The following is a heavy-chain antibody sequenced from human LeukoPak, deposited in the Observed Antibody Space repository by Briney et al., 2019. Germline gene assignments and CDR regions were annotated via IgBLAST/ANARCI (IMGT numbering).Heavy chain of an antibody. V-gene: IGHV6-1*01. D-gene: IGHD3-3*01. CDR1: GDSVSSNSAA. J-gene: IGHJ5*02. CDR3: ARGLRTITIFGVVKGAWFDP. CDR2: TYYRSKWYN. Sequence: SQTLSLTCAISGDSVSSNSAAWNWTRQSPSRGLECLGRTYYRSKWYNDYAVSVKSRITIDPDTSKNQFSLQLNSVTPEDTAVYYCARGLRTITIFGVVKGAWFDPWGQGTLVTVSS.